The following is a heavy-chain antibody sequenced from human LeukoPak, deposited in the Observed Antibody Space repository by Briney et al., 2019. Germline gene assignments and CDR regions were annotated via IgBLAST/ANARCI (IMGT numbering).Heavy chain of an antibody. V-gene: IGHV3-23*01. Sequence: GGSLRLSCAASRFSFSTYAMSWVRQAPGKGLEWVSTISNGGDNTYYADSVKGRFTISRDNSKNTLSLQMNGLRADGTAVYYCAKSHSVEYRGYFDSWGQGILVTVSS. CDR1: RFSFSTYA. D-gene: IGHD2/OR15-2a*01. CDR3: AKSHSVEYRGYFDS. J-gene: IGHJ4*02. CDR2: ISNGGDNT.